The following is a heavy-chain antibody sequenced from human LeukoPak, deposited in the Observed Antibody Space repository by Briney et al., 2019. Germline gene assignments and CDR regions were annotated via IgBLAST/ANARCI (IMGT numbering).Heavy chain of an antibody. V-gene: IGHV3-21*01. CDR2: IDPSSTYI. Sequence: GGSLRLSCAASGFTFRSYSMNWVRQAPGKGLEWVSAIDPSSTYIYYADSVKGRFTISRDNAENSLYLQMNSLRVEDTAVYYCARVLEDFWSGYPYDYWGQGTLVTVSS. CDR1: GFTFRSYS. D-gene: IGHD3-3*01. J-gene: IGHJ4*02. CDR3: ARVLEDFWSGYPYDY.